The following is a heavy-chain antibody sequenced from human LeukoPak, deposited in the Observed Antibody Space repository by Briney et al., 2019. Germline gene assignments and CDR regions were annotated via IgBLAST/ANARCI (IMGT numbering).Heavy chain of an antibody. J-gene: IGHJ4*02. Sequence: GGSLRLSCAASGFTFSSYGMSWVRQAPGKGLEWVSAISGSGGSTYYADSVKGRFTISRDNAKNTLYLQMNSLRAEDTAVYYCARANQTIFGVVINILDYWGQGTLVTVSS. D-gene: IGHD3-3*01. V-gene: IGHV3-23*01. CDR1: GFTFSSYG. CDR2: ISGSGGST. CDR3: ARANQTIFGVVINILDY.